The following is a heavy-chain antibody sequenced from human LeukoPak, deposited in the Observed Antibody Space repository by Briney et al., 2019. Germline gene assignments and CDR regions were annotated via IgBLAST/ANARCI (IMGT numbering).Heavy chain of an antibody. Sequence: PGASVKVSCKASGGTFSSYAISWVRQAPGQGLEWMGGIIPIFGTANYAQKFQGRVTITADESTSTAYMELSSLRSEDTAVYYCARLWNYDFWSGYYLTGWLDPWGQGTLVTVSS. D-gene: IGHD3-3*01. CDR3: ARLWNYDFWSGYYLTGWLDP. CDR2: IIPIFGTA. J-gene: IGHJ5*02. CDR1: GGTFSSYA. V-gene: IGHV1-69*13.